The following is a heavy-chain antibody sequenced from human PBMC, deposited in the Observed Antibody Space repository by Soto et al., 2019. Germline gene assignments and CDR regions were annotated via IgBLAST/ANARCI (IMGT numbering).Heavy chain of an antibody. CDR1: GGTFSTYA. D-gene: IGHD6-13*01. CDR2: IIPNFGTA. CDR3: ATYMGSSWYYFDY. Sequence: QVQLVQSGAEVKKPGSSVKVSCKPSGGTFSTYAISWVRQAPGQGLEWMGGIIPNFGTAIYAQKFQGRVTITADESTSTAYMELSSLRSEDTAVYCCATYMGSSWYYFDYWGQGAQVTVSS. J-gene: IGHJ4*02. V-gene: IGHV1-69*01.